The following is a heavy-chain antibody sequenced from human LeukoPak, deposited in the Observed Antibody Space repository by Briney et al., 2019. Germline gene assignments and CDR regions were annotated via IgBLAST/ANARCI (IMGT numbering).Heavy chain of an antibody. CDR3: ARDLNPYCSGGSCYGYYYYMDV. D-gene: IGHD2-15*01. Sequence: SVKVSCTASGGTFSSYAISWVRQAPGQGLEWMGRIIPIFGTANYAQKFQVRVTITTDESTSTAYMELSSLRSEDTAVYYCARDLNPYCSGGSCYGYYYYMDVGGKGTTVTVSS. V-gene: IGHV1-69*05. CDR1: GGTFSSYA. J-gene: IGHJ6*03. CDR2: IIPIFGTA.